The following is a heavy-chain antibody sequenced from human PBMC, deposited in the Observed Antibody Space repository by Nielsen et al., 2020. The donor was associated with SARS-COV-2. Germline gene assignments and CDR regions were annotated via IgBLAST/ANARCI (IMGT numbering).Heavy chain of an antibody. CDR2: ISSSSSYT. CDR3: ASTNYEWGLDY. J-gene: IGHJ4*02. Sequence: GESLKISCAASGFTFSDYYMSWIRQAPGKGLEWVSYISSSSSYTNYADSVKGRFTISRDNAKNSLYPQMNSLRAEDTAVYYCASTNYEWGLDYWGQGTLVTVSS. D-gene: IGHD3-22*01. CDR1: GFTFSDYY. V-gene: IGHV3-11*03.